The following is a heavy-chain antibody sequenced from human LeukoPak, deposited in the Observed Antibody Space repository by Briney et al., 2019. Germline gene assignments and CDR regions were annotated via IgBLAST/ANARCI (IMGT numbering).Heavy chain of an antibody. V-gene: IGHV1-69*01. CDR1: GGTFSSYA. Sequence: SVKVSCKASGGTFSSYAISWVRQAPGQGLEWMGGIIPIFGTANYAQKFQGRVTITADESTSTAYMELSSLRSEDTAVYYCARVGADSKKTYNWLDPWGQGTLVTVSS. D-gene: IGHD2-21*01. CDR3: ARVGADSKKTYNWLDP. CDR2: IIPIFGTA. J-gene: IGHJ5*02.